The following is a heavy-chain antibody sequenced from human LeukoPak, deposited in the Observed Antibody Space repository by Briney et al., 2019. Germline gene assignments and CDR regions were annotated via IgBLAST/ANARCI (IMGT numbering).Heavy chain of an antibody. CDR1: GYTFTSYG. CDR2: ISAYNGHT. D-gene: IGHD3-9*01. J-gene: IGHJ4*02. Sequence: ASVKVSCKASGYTFTSYGFSWVRQAPGQGLEWMGWISAYNGHTNYAQKLQGRVTMTTDTSTSTAYMELRSLRSDDTAVYYCARDMQNYDILTGALDYWGQGTLVTVSS. CDR3: ARDMQNYDILTGALDY. V-gene: IGHV1-18*01.